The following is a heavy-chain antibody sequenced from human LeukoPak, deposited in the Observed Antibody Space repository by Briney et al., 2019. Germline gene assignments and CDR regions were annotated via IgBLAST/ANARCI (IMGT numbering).Heavy chain of an antibody. V-gene: IGHV3-30*02. D-gene: IGHD6-13*01. CDR2: IRYDGSNK. J-gene: IGHJ1*01. CDR1: GFTFSSYG. Sequence: GGSLRLSCAASGFTFSSYGMHWVRQAPGKGLEWVAFIRYDGSNKYYADSVKGRFTISRDNSKNTLYLQMNSLGAEDTAVYYCAKAYSSSWAEYFQHWGQGTLVTVSS. CDR3: AKAYSSSWAEYFQH.